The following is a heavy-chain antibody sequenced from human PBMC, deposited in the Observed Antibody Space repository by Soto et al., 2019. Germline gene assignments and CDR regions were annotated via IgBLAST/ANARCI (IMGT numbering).Heavy chain of an antibody. CDR3: AKRAYGEDGYFDR. Sequence: QVQLQESGPGLVKPSQTLSLTCTVSGGSISSGGYYWSWIRQHPGKGLEWIGYIYYSGSTYYNPSLKSRVTRSVDTSKNQCSMKLSSVTAADTAGYYCAKRAYGEDGYFDRWGRGTLVTVSS. D-gene: IGHD4-17*01. V-gene: IGHV4-31*03. J-gene: IGHJ2*01. CDR2: IYYSGST. CDR1: GGSISSGGYY.